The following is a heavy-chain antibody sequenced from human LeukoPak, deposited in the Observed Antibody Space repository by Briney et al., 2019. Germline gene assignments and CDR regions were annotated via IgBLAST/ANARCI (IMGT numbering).Heavy chain of an antibody. CDR2: ISAYNGNT. Sequence: GASVKVSCKASGYTFTSYGISWVRQAPGQGLEWMGWISAYNGNTNYAQKLQGRVTMTTDTSTSTAYMELRSLRSDDTAVYYCARGASIVGATSWFDPWGQGTLVTVSS. CDR3: ARGASIVGATSWFDP. V-gene: IGHV1-18*01. J-gene: IGHJ5*02. D-gene: IGHD1-26*01. CDR1: GYTFTSYG.